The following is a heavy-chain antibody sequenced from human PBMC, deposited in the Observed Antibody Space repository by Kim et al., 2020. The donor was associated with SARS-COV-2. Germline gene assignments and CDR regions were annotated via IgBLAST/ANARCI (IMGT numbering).Heavy chain of an antibody. Sequence: SETLSLTCTVSGGSISSYYWSWIRQPPGKGLEWIGSIYYSGSTYYNPSLKSRVTISVDTSKNQVSLKLSSVTAADTAVYYCASHHRTTTLIVVVDYGMDVWGQGTTVTVSS. CDR3: ASHHRTTTLIVVVDYGMDV. J-gene: IGHJ6*02. CDR1: GGSISSYY. D-gene: IGHD3-22*01. CDR2: IYYSGST. V-gene: IGHV4-59*05.